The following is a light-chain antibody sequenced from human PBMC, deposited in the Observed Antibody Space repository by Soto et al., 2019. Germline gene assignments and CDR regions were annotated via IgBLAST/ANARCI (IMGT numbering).Light chain of an antibody. CDR2: AAS. J-gene: IGKJ2*01. CDR3: QQSYSNPPYT. CDR1: QSISSY. Sequence: DIQMTQSPSSLSASVGDRVTITCRASQSISSYLNWYQQKPGKAPKLLVYAASRLQSGVPSRFSGSGSGTDFTLTISSMQPEDFATYYCQQSYSNPPYTFVRGTKLEIK. V-gene: IGKV1-39*01.